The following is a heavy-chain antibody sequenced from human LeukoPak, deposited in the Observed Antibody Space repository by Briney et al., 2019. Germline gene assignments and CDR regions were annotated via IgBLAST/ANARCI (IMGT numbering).Heavy chain of an antibody. V-gene: IGHV3-23*01. CDR1: GLTFRNYA. CDR3: ARDRYYGSGSYYNGYFDY. D-gene: IGHD3-10*01. Sequence: GGSLRLSCAASGLTFRNYAMTWVRQAPGKGLEWVSSITGGGIGTSYADSVKGRFTVYRDNSKNTLYLQMNSLRAEDTAVYYCARDRYYGSGSYYNGYFDYWGQGTLVTVSS. CDR2: ITGGGIGT. J-gene: IGHJ4*02.